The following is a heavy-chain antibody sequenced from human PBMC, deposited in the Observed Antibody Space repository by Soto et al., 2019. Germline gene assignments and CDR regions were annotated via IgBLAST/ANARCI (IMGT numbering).Heavy chain of an antibody. J-gene: IGHJ6*02. V-gene: IGHV3-23*01. Sequence: EVQLLESGGGLVQPGGSLRLSCAASGFTFSSYAMSWVRQAPGKGLEWVSAISGSGGSTYYADSVKGRFTISRDNSKNTLYQQMNSLRAADTAVYYCAKDSRGGSIFGVVNYYYYGMDVWGQGTTVTVSS. CDR2: ISGSGGST. CDR3: AKDSRGGSIFGVVNYYYYGMDV. CDR1: GFTFSSYA. D-gene: IGHD3-3*01.